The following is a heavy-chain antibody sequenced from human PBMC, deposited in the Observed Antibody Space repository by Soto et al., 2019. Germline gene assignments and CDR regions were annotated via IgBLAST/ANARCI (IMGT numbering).Heavy chain of an antibody. V-gene: IGHV3-9*01. D-gene: IGHD1-26*01. J-gene: IGHJ4*02. Sequence: EVQLVESGGGLVQPGRSLRLSCAASGFTFDDYAMHWVRQAPGKGLEWVSGISWNSGSIDYADSVKGRFTISRDNAKNSLYLQMNSLRPEDTALYYCAKDYVGAIFVPDYWGQGTLVTVSS. CDR2: ISWNSGSI. CDR1: GFTFDDYA. CDR3: AKDYVGAIFVPDY.